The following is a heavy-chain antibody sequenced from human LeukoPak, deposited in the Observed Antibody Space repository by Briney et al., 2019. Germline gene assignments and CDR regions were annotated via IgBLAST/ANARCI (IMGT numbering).Heavy chain of an antibody. V-gene: IGHV4-38-2*01. CDR1: GYSISSGYY. CDR3: ARLYYGSGSYYNRIWYFDL. D-gene: IGHD3-10*01. CDR2: IYHSGST. Sequence: SETLSLTCAVSGYSISSGYYWGWIRQPPRKGLEWIGSIYHSGSTYYNPSLKSRVTISVDTSKNQFSLKLSSVTAADTAVYYCARLYYGSGSYYNRIWYFDLWGRGTLVTVSS. J-gene: IGHJ2*01.